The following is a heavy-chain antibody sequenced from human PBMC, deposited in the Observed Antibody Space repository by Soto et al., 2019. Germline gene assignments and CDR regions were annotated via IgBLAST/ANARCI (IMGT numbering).Heavy chain of an antibody. J-gene: IGHJ5*02. CDR2: ISASGSS. Sequence: SETLSLTCQVSGDSISSYYWSWIRQPAGKGLEWIGRISASGSSNYNPSLKTRVTMSLDTSKSQFSLQLNSVTAADTAVYYCAREGVAVSGYNWFDPWGQGTLVTVSS. CDR1: GDSISSYY. V-gene: IGHV4-4*07. CDR3: AREGVAVSGYNWFDP. D-gene: IGHD3-22*01.